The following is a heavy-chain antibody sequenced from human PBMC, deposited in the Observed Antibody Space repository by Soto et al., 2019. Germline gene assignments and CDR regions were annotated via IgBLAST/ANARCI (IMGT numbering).Heavy chain of an antibody. J-gene: IGHJ4*02. CDR2: IEQDGSDK. D-gene: IGHD6-13*01. CDR1: GFSFSNYW. CDR3: ARALGHSSSWYGDS. V-gene: IGHV3-7*01. Sequence: GGSLRLSSSASGFSFSNYWMAWVRQAPGKGLEWVANIEQDGSDKFYVDSLRGRFTISRDNAKNSLYLQMNSLRAEDSAVYYCARALGHSSSWYGDSWGQGTPVTVSS.